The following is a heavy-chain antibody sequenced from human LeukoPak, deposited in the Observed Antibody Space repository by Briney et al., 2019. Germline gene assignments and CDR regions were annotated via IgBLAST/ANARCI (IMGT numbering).Heavy chain of an antibody. D-gene: IGHD4-17*01. Sequence: ASVKVSCKASGGTFSSYAISWVRQAPGQGLEWMGGIIPIFGTANYAQKFQGRVTITADESTSTAYMELSSLRSEDTAVYYCARQGHDYGDLYLGYWGQGTLVTVSS. CDR2: IIPIFGTA. J-gene: IGHJ4*02. V-gene: IGHV1-69*13. CDR3: ARQGHDYGDLYLGY. CDR1: GGTFSSYA.